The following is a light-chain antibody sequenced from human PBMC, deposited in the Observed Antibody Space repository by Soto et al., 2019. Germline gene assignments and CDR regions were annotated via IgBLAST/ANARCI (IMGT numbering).Light chain of an antibody. Sequence: DIQMTQSPSTLSASVGDRVTITCRASQSISSWLAWYQQKPGKAPKLLIYKASSLEGGVPSRFSGSGSGTEFPLPHRPPPPYFFSIFFPQKEGDFFFPFGQGNRMGIK. J-gene: IGKJ1*01. CDR1: QSISSW. V-gene: IGKV1-5*03. CDR3: QKEGDFFFP. CDR2: KAS.